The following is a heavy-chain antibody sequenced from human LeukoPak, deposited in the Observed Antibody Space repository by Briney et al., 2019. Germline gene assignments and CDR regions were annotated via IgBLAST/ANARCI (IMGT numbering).Heavy chain of an antibody. V-gene: IGHV4-59*01. D-gene: IGHD3-10*01. CDR3: ARIVRGVNKYYFDY. Sequence: SETLSLTCTVSGGSITSFHWTWVRQPPGEGLEWIGYFHYSGSPNYNPSLKSRVTVSGDTSKNQFSLRLTSVTAADTAFYYCARIVRGVNKYYFDYWGQGTLVTVSS. CDR1: GGSITSFH. CDR2: FHYSGSP. J-gene: IGHJ4*02.